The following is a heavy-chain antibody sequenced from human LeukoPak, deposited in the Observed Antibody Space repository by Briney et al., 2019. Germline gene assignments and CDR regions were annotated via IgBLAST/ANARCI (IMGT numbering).Heavy chain of an antibody. V-gene: IGHV3-66*01. CDR2: IYNGGTT. Sequence: GSLSLSCAASGVSLSSNYRSWGRQAPGEGRGRISIIYNGGTTYYAPSVKGRFTISRDNTKNSLYLEMTSLRAEDTAVYHCARFDSSGYYFFDYWGQGTLVTVSS. J-gene: IGHJ4*02. D-gene: IGHD3-22*01. CDR3: ARFDSSGYYFFDY. CDR1: GVSLSSNY.